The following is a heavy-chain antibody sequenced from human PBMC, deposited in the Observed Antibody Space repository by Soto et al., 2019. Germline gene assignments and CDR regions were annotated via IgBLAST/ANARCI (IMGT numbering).Heavy chain of an antibody. D-gene: IGHD6-19*01. CDR2: INPSGGST. Sequence: ASVKVSCKASGYTFTSYYMHWVRQAPGQGLEWMGIINPSGGSTSYAQKFQGRVTMTRDTSTSTVYMELGSLRSEDTAVYYCARDIESIAVGKTVSGRFDPWGQGTLVTVSS. J-gene: IGHJ5*02. CDR3: ARDIESIAVGKTVSGRFDP. CDR1: GYTFTSYY. V-gene: IGHV1-46*01.